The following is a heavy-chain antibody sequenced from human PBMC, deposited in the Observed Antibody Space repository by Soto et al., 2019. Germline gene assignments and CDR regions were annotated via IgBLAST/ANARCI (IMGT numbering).Heavy chain of an antibody. D-gene: IGHD6-25*01. CDR3: ATMKRARLDS. CDR1: GIMSSGYG. CDR2: INPILDST. Sequence: QEQVVQSGPAMKEPGSSVKVSCRASGIMSSGYGFSWVRQAPGQGLEGVGMINPILDSTHYAQNLQGRVSLSVDKSRDTAYLEMTSLRLEDTAIYFCATMKRARLDSWGRGTVVTVSS. V-gene: IGHV1-69*09. J-gene: IGHJ4*02.